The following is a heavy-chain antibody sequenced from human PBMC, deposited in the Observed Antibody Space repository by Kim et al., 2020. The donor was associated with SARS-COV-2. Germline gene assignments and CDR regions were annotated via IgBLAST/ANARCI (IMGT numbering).Heavy chain of an antibody. V-gene: IGHV3-11*01. CDR3: ARDLTIAARRPAFDY. D-gene: IGHD6-6*01. Sequence: DSVKGRFTISRDNAKNSLYLQMSSLRAEDTAVYYCARDLTIAARRPAFDYWGQGTLVTVSS. J-gene: IGHJ4*02.